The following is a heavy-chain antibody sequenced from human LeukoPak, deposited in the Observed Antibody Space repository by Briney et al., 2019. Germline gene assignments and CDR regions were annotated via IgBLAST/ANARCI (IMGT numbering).Heavy chain of an antibody. CDR3: ARVTGYSNYDYLDY. Sequence: SQTLSLTCSVSGGSVSSGDYYWSWIRQPPGKGLEWIGEINHSGSTNYNPSLKSRVTISVDTSKNQFSLKLSSVTAADTAVYYCARVTGYSNYDYLDYWGQGTLVTVSS. J-gene: IGHJ4*02. CDR1: GGSVSSGDYY. D-gene: IGHD4-11*01. V-gene: IGHV4-30-4*01. CDR2: INHSGST.